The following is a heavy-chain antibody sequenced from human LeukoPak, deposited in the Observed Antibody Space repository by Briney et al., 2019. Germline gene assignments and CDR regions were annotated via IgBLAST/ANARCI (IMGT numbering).Heavy chain of an antibody. CDR1: GFTFSSYA. D-gene: IGHD3-3*01. CDR2: ISGSGGST. CDR3: AKALAPDYDFWSGGFDY. J-gene: IGHJ4*02. V-gene: IGHV3-23*01. Sequence: GGSLRLSCAASGFTFSSYAMSWVRQAPGKGLEWVSAISGSGGSTYYADSVKGRFTISRDNSKSTLYLQMNSLRAEDTAVYYCAKALAPDYDFWSGGFDYWGQGTLVTVSS.